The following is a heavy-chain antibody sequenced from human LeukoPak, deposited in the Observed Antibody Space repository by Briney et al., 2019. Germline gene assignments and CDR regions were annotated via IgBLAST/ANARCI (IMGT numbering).Heavy chain of an antibody. D-gene: IGHD3-10*01. CDR2: ISGSGGST. V-gene: IGHV3-23*01. CDR3: AKAGSGSGSYAFDI. J-gene: IGHJ3*02. CDR1: GFTFSSYA. Sequence: GGSLRLSCAASGFTFSSYAMSWVRQAPGKGLEWVSAISGSGGSTYYADSVRGRFTISRDNSKNTLYLQMNSLRAEETVVYYCAKAGSGSGSYAFDIWGQGTMVTVSS.